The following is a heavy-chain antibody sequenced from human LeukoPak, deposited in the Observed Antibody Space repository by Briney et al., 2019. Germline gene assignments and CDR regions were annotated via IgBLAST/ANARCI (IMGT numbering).Heavy chain of an antibody. J-gene: IGHJ6*02. Sequence: GSSVKVSCKASGYTFTGYYMHWVRQAPGQGLEWMGWIIPNSGGTNYAQKFQDRVTMTRDTSISTAYMELSRLRSDDTAVYYCARGSSYYGLDAWGQGTTVTVSS. CDR1: GYTFTGYY. CDR3: ARGSSYYGLDA. CDR2: IIPNSGGT. V-gene: IGHV1-2*02.